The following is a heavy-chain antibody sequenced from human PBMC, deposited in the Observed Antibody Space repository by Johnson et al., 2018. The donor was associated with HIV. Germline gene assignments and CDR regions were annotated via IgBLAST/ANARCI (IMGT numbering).Heavy chain of an antibody. CDR2: IRYDGRNK. J-gene: IGHJ3*02. CDR1: GFTFSSYG. CDR3: AKGPNGQLDDAFHI. D-gene: IGHD6-6*01. V-gene: IGHV3-30*02. Sequence: VQLVESGGGLVQPGGSLRLSCAASGFTFSSYGMHWVRQAPGKGLEWVAFIRYDGRNKYYAYSVKCRFTISRDNSKNTLFLQMNSLRAEDTAVYYCAKGPNGQLDDAFHIWGQGTMVTVSS.